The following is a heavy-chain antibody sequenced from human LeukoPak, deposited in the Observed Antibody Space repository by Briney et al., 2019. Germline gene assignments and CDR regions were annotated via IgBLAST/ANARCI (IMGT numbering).Heavy chain of an antibody. CDR2: IYDSGST. CDR3: ARDRTLYCSDGSCYSGGLDY. D-gene: IGHD2-15*01. Sequence: PSETLSLTCTVSGGSINNYYWLWIRQPPGKGLEGIAYIYDSGSTNYNPSLKSRVTISVDTSKNQFSLKLSSVTAADTAVYYCARDRTLYCSDGSCYSGGLDYWGQGTLVTVSS. CDR1: GGSINNYY. V-gene: IGHV4-59*01. J-gene: IGHJ4*02.